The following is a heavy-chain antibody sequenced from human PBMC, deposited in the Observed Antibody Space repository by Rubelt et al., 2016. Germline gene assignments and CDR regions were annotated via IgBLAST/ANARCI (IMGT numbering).Heavy chain of an antibody. CDR3: AAAFDY. Sequence: QEQLQQWGAGLLKPSETLSLTCAVDGGSFRGYYWTWVRQSPGKGLEWIGSIYYGGDTYYNPSLKSRVTISVDTSKNQFSLNLNSVTAADTARYYCAAAFDYWGQGTLVTVSS. CDR1: GGSFRGYY. V-gene: IGHV4-34*01. J-gene: IGHJ4*02. D-gene: IGHD6-25*01. CDR2: IYYGGDT.